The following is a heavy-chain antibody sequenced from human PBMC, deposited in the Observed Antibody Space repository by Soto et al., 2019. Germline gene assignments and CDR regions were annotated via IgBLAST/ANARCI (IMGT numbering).Heavy chain of an antibody. D-gene: IGHD5-18*01. CDR3: ARGRGYSYGLYYFDY. V-gene: IGHV4-31*03. CDR1: GGSISSEGYY. CDR2: IYYSGTT. J-gene: IGHJ4*02. Sequence: PSETLSLTCTVSGGSISSEGYYWSWFRQLPGKGLEWIGDIYYSGTTYHNPSLRSRLTISGDASKNQFSLKLSSVTAADTALYYCARGRGYSYGLYYFDYWGQGTLVTAPQ.